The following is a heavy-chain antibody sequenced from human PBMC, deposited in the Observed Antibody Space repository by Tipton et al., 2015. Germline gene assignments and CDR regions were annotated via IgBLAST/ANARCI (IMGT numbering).Heavy chain of an antibody. D-gene: IGHD2-15*01. J-gene: IGHJ5*02. CDR2: ISSITSYI. CDR1: GFTFRSYS. Sequence: GSLRLSCAASGFTFRSYSMNWVRQAPGKGLEWVSFISSITSYIYYADSVKGRFTISRDNAKNLLYLQMNSLRAEDTAVYYCARARAQGSPFAWFDPWGQGTLVTVSS. V-gene: IGHV3-21*06. CDR3: ARARAQGSPFAWFDP.